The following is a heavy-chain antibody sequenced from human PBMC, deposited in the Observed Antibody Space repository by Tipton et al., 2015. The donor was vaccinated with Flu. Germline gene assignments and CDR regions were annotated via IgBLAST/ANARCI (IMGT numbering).Heavy chain of an antibody. J-gene: IGHJ4*02. CDR2: IHPGVSDT. CDR1: GYSFSTYW. D-gene: IGHD2-2*02. Sequence: QLVQSGAEVTKPGESLKISRKGSGYSFSTYWIGWVRQMPGKGLEWMGIIHPGVSDTRYSPSFQGQVTISADKSISTAYLHWASLKASDTAMYYCARLYCISTTCYTGVDYWGQGTLVTVSS. CDR3: ARLYCISTTCYTGVDY. V-gene: IGHV5-51*01.